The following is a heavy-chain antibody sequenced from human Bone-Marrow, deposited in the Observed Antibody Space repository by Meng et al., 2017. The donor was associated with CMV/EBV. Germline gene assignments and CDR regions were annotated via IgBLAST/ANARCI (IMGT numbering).Heavy chain of an antibody. D-gene: IGHD3-22*01. J-gene: IGHJ4*02. Sequence: VWHVQSGGELKKPGSAVKVSCKASGYTFTGYYMHWVRQAPGQGLEWMGWINPNSGGTNYAQKFQGRVTMTRDTSISTAYMELSRLRSDDTAVYYCARGAWYYDSSGYSAFWGQGTLVTVSS. CDR3: ARGAWYYDSSGYSAF. CDR1: GYTFTGYY. CDR2: INPNSGGT. V-gene: IGHV1-2*02.